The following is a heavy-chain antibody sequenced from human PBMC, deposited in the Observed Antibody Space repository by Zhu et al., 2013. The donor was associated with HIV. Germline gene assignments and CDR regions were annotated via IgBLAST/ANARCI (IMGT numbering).Heavy chain of an antibody. J-gene: IGHJ4*02. Sequence: QVQLVQSGAEVKKPGASVKVSCKASGYIFTDFYMHWLRQAPGQGPEWMGWINPNSGATDYSQIFQGRVTITGDTSIATIYMELSGLRSDDTATYYCARGSSLQVRIYYHDHWGQGTLVTVSS. D-gene: IGHD2-15*01. CDR2: INPNSGAT. V-gene: IGHV1-2*02. CDR3: ARGSSLQVRIYYHDH. CDR1: GYIFTDFY.